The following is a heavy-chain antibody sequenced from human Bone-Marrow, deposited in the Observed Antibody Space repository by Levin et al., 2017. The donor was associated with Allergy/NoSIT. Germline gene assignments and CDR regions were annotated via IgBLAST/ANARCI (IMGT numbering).Heavy chain of an antibody. CDR2: IYSGGST. CDR3: ARDLDSSGCT. J-gene: IGHJ5*02. CDR1: GFTVSNYY. V-gene: IGHV3-53*01. Sequence: GESLKISCAASGFTVSNYYMSWVRQAPGKGLEWVSGIYSGGSTYYADSVKGRFTISRDNFKNTLYLQMNSLRAEDTAVYFCARDLDSSGCTWGQGTLVTVSS. D-gene: IGHD6-19*01.